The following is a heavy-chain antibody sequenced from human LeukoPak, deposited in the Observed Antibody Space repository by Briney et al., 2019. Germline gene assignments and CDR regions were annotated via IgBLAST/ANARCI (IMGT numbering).Heavy chain of an antibody. Sequence: GGSLRLSCIASGFTFSRDWMSWVRQAPGKGLEWVANIKEDGSAQYYADSVKGRFTISRDNTKNSLYLQMNSLTAEDTAMYYCAKDGDGYHNWGQGALVTVSS. D-gene: IGHD3-9*01. J-gene: IGHJ4*02. V-gene: IGHV3-7*01. CDR3: AKDGDGYHN. CDR1: GFTFSRDW. CDR2: IKEDGSAQ.